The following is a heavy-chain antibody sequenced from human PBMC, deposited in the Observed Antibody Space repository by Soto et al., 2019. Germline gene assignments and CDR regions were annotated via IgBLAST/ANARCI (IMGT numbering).Heavy chain of an antibody. CDR1: GFTFSSYA. CDR3: AKDPSASYYTEFDY. CDR2: ISGSGAST. V-gene: IGHV3-23*01. Sequence: GGSLRLSCAASGFTFSSYAMSWVRQAPGKGLEWVSAISGSGASTYYADSVKGRFTISRDNSKNTLYLQMNSLRVEDKAVYFCAKDPSASYYTEFDYWGQGTLVTVSS. J-gene: IGHJ4*02. D-gene: IGHD3-10*01.